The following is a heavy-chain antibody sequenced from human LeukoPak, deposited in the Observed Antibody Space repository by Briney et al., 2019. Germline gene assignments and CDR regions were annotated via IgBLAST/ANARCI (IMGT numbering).Heavy chain of an antibody. CDR3: ARGPDYYDSSGYDYYYMDV. D-gene: IGHD3-22*01. V-gene: IGHV1-69*01. CDR2: IIPIFGTA. J-gene: IGHJ6*03. CDR1: GGTFSNYA. Sequence: SSVKVSCKASGGTFSNYAISWVRQAPGQGLEWMGGIIPIFGTANYAQKFRGRVTITADESTSTAYMELSSLRSEDTAVYYCARGPDYYDSSGYDYYYMDVWGKGTTVTVSS.